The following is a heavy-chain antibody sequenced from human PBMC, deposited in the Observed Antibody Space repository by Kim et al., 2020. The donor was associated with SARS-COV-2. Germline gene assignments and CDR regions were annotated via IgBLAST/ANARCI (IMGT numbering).Heavy chain of an antibody. D-gene: IGHD1-26*01. CDR2: ISWDGGST. V-gene: IGHV3-43*01. CDR3: AKDMLGATDDAFDI. CDR1: GFTFDDYT. J-gene: IGHJ3*02. Sequence: GGSLRLSCAASGFTFDDYTMHWVRQAPGKGLEWVSLISWDGGSTYYADSVKGRFTISRDNSKNSLYLQMNSLRTEDTALYYCAKDMLGATDDAFDIWGQGTMVTVSS.